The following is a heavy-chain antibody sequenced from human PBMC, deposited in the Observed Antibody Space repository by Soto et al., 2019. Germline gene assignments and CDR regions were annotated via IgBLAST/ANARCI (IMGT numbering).Heavy chain of an antibody. CDR2: IWYDGSNK. J-gene: IGHJ6*02. CDR1: GFTFSSYG. D-gene: IGHD6-19*01. CDR3: ARDRPVGRIAVARKKAYYYYGMDV. V-gene: IGHV3-33*01. Sequence: GGSLRLSCAASGFTFSSYGMHWVRQAPGKGLEWVAVIWYDGSNKYYADSVKGRFTISRDNSKNTLYLQMNSLRAEDTAVYYCARDRPVGRIAVARKKAYYYYGMDVWGQGTTVTVSS.